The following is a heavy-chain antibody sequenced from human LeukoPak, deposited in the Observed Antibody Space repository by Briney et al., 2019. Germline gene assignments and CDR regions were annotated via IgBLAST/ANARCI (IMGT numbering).Heavy chain of an antibody. Sequence: GASVKVSCKASGYTFTSYGISWVRQAPGQGLEWMGRISAHNGNTNYAQKLQGRVTMTTDTSTSTAYMELRSLRSDDTAVYYCARGGPVAYYDILTGYYLGFGGDYWGQGTLVTVSS. CDR3: ARGGPVAYYDILTGYYLGFGGDY. J-gene: IGHJ4*02. D-gene: IGHD3-9*01. CDR1: GYTFTSYG. CDR2: ISAHNGNT. V-gene: IGHV1-18*01.